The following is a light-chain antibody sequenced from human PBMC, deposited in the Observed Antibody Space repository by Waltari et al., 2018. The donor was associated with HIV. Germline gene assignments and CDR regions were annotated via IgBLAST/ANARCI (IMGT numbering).Light chain of an antibody. CDR2: RNN. CDR1: SSQIGSNY. Sequence: QSVLTQPPSASGTPGQRVTISCSGSSSQIGSNYVNWYQQVPGTTPKLLIYRNNRRPSGVPDRFPGSKSGTSASLAISGLRSDDEADYYCAAWDDSLSGLYVFGTGTKVTVL. V-gene: IGLV1-47*01. CDR3: AAWDDSLSGLYV. J-gene: IGLJ1*01.